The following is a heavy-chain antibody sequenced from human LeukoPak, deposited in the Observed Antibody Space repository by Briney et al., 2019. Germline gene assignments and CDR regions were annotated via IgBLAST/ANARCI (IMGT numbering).Heavy chain of an antibody. CDR2: IGQDGSEK. CDR1: RFTFSSYW. J-gene: IGHJ4*02. D-gene: IGHD1-26*01. CDR3: ARDLIVGAPGEDY. Sequence: GGSLRLSCAASRFTFSSYWMSWVRQAPGKGLEWVANIGQDGSEKYYVDSVRGRFTISRENAKNSLFLQMNSLRAEDTAVYYCARDLIVGAPGEDYWGQGTLVTVSS. V-gene: IGHV3-7*01.